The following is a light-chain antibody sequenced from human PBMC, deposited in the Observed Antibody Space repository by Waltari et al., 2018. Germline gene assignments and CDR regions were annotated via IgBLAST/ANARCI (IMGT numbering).Light chain of an antibody. Sequence: QSALTQPPSASGSPGQSVTISCTGTSSDVGAYDYVSWYQHHPGKAPKLLISEVSKRPSGFPDRFSGSRSGNTASLTVSGLQAEDEADYYCSSYAGSNNLVFGGGTKLTVL. CDR3: SSYAGSNNLV. J-gene: IGLJ2*01. CDR1: SSDVGAYDY. CDR2: EVS. V-gene: IGLV2-8*01.